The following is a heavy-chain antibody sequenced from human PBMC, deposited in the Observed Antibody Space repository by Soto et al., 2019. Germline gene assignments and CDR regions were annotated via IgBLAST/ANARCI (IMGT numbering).Heavy chain of an antibody. CDR2: IYYSGST. D-gene: IGHD3-16*01. J-gene: IGHJ5*02. CDR1: GGSISSYY. V-gene: IGHV4-59*01. Sequence: PSETLSLTCTVSGGSISSYYWSWIRQPPGKGLEWIGYIYYSGSTNYNPSLKSRVTISVDTSKNQFSLKLSSVNAADTAVYYCARFRRLGFGNWFDTWGQGTLVT. CDR3: ARFRRLGFGNWFDT.